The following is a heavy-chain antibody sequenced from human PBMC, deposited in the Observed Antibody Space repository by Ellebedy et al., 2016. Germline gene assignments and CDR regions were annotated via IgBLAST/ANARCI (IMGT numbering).Heavy chain of an antibody. V-gene: IGHV3-23*01. J-gene: IGHJ4*02. D-gene: IGHD2-15*01. CDR1: GLNLNTFF. CDR2: ISPGSDIT. Sequence: GGSLRLXXTASGLNLNTFFMTWVRQAPGKGLEWVSTISPGSDITRLADSVKGRFTISRDNFKNSVYLRMNSLRVEDTAVYYCRPGHYSNLWGQGTLVTVSS. CDR3: RPGHYSNL.